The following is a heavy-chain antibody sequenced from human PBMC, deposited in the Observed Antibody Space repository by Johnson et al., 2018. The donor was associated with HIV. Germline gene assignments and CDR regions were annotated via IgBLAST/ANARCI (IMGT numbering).Heavy chain of an antibody. CDR2: ISISGSTI. V-gene: IGHV3-11*04. CDR1: GFTFSDYY. D-gene: IGHD3-16*01. J-gene: IGHJ3*02. CDR3: ARSGGVAGLDAFDI. Sequence: QVQLVESGGGLVQPGGSLRLSCAASGFTFSDYYMSWIRQAPGKGLEWLSYISISGSTIYNADSVKGRFTISRDNAKNSLYLQVNSLRAEDTAVYYCARSGGVAGLDAFDIWGQGTMVTVSS.